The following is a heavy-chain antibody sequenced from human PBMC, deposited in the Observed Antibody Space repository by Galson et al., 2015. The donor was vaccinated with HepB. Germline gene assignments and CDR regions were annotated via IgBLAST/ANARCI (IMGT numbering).Heavy chain of an antibody. CDR1: GFTFSSYS. Sequence: SLRLSCAASGFTFSSYSMNWVRQAPGKGLEWVSSISSSSSYIYYADSVKGRFTISRDNAKNSLYLQMNSLRAEDTAVYYCARAPQPPPDIQLWSLGWFDPWGQGTLVTVSS. CDR3: ARAPQPPPDIQLWSLGWFDP. J-gene: IGHJ5*02. V-gene: IGHV3-21*01. D-gene: IGHD5-18*01. CDR2: ISSSSSYI.